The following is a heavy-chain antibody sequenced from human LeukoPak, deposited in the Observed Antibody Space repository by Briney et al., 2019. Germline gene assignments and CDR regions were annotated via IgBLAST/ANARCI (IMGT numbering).Heavy chain of an antibody. CDR1: GGSISSYY. CDR2: INHSGST. Sequence: SETLSLTCTVSGGSISSYYWSWIRQPPGKGLEWIGEINHSGSTNYNPSLKSRVTISVDTSKNQFSLKLSSVTAADTAVYYCARGFVKYQQPVGYWGQGTLVTVSS. J-gene: IGHJ4*02. CDR3: ARGFVKYQQPVGY. V-gene: IGHV4-34*01. D-gene: IGHD2-2*01.